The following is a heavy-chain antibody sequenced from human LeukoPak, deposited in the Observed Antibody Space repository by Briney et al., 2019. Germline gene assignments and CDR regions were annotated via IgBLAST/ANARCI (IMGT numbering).Heavy chain of an antibody. CDR1: GFTFSSYG. CDR2: IRYDGSNK. J-gene: IGHJ5*02. D-gene: IGHD3-3*01. V-gene: IGHV3-30*02. Sequence: GGSLRLSCAASGFTFSSYGMHWVRQAPGKGLEWVAFIRYDGSNKYYADSVTGQLPTSRDNSKNTLYLQMNSLRAEDTAVYYCAKASFWSGYYPPFDPWGQGTLVTVSS. CDR3: AKASFWSGYYPPFDP.